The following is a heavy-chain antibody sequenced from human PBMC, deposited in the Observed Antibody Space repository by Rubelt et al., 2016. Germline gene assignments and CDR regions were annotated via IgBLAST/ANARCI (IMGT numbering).Heavy chain of an antibody. Sequence: EVQLVESGGGLVQPGGSLRLSCAASGFIVSNNYMSWVRQAPGKGLEWVSVIYAAGSTYYADSVKGRFTISRDNSKNTLYLQMNSLGADDTAVYYCAGDPRGSGDYVDWGQGTLVTVSS. D-gene: IGHD4-17*01. J-gene: IGHJ4*02. CDR1: GFIVSNNY. CDR3: AGDPRGSGDYVD. CDR2: IYAAGST. V-gene: IGHV3-66*01.